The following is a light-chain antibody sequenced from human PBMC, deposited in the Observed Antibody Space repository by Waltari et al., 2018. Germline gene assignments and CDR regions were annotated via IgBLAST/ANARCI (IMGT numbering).Light chain of an antibody. Sequence: QSVLAQPPSVSGAPGQRVTISCTGSSSNIGTYDVHWYQQLPGTAPKLLIYGSTNRPSGGPDRFSGSKSGPSASLAIAGLQAEDEADYYCQSYDRSLSASVFGGGTKLTVL. V-gene: IGLV1-40*01. CDR2: GST. CDR3: QSYDRSLSASV. J-gene: IGLJ2*01. CDR1: SSNIGTYD.